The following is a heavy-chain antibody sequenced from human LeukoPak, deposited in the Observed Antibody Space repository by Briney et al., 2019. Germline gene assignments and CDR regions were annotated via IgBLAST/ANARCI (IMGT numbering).Heavy chain of an antibody. CDR2: ITGNGGTI. D-gene: IGHD3-22*01. CDR1: GFSFDDYA. Sequence: AGRSLRLSCAASGFSFDDYAMHWVRQVPGKGLEWVSGITGNGGTIAYADSVKGRFTVSRDNAKSSLYLQMSSLRAEDMALYYCVRESGSYYFDYWGQGTLVTVSS. J-gene: IGHJ4*02. V-gene: IGHV3-9*03. CDR3: VRESGSYYFDY.